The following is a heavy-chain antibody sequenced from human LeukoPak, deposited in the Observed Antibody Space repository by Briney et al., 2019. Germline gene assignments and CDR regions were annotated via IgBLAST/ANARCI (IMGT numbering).Heavy chain of an antibody. D-gene: IGHD3-10*01. Sequence: GGSLRLSCAASGFTLSSYAMSWVRQAPGKGLEWVSSISASGGSTNYAASVKGRFTISRDNPKNTVYLQMNSLRAEDTAVYYCAKVMKGSERLTMVRGVIIKTAGLYYMDVWGKGTTVTVSS. CDR3: AKVMKGSERLTMVRGVIIKTAGLYYMDV. CDR2: ISASGGST. CDR1: GFTLSSYA. V-gene: IGHV3-23*01. J-gene: IGHJ6*03.